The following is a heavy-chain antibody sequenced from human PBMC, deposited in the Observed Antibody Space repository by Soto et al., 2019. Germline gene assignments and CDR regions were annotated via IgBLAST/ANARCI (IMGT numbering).Heavy chain of an antibody. CDR2: ISTYSGDT. CDR3: ARHHGLTTSEKWVDP. Sequence: QVHLVQSGVEVKTPGASVKVSCQASGYTFFTYDITWVRQAPGQGLEWMGWISTYSGDTKYAQKFQGRVTMTTDTSTTTAYLELRSLRSDDTAVYYCARHHGLTTSEKWVDPWGQGTLVTVSS. CDR1: GYTFFTYD. J-gene: IGHJ5*02. D-gene: IGHD3-3*01. V-gene: IGHV1-18*01.